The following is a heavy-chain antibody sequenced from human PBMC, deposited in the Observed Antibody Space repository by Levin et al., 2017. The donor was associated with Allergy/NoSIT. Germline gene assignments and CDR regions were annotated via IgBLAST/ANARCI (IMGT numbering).Heavy chain of an antibody. V-gene: IGHV3-23*01. J-gene: IGHJ4*02. CDR1: GFTFINYA. CDR3: ARDTPDLSPGPYFDY. Sequence: GGSLRLSCAASGFTFINYAMSWVRQAPGTGLEWVSGISSSGRSTWYADSVKGRFTISRDNSKNTLYLQMNSLRAEDTALYYCARDTPDLSPGPYFDYWGQGTLVTVSS. CDR2: ISSSGRST.